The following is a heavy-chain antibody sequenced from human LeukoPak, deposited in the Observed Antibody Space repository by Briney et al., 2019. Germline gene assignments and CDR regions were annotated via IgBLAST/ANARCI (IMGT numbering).Heavy chain of an antibody. CDR2: IYYSGIT. CDR3: ARDRSSYYYDSSGML. D-gene: IGHD3-22*01. V-gene: IGHV4-59*01. CDR1: GDSISNYY. J-gene: IGHJ4*02. Sequence: SETLSLTCTVSGDSISNYYWSWLRQPPGKGVEWLGYIYYSGITNYNPSLKSRVTISLDTSNQFSLKVRSVTAADTAVYYCARDRSSYYYDSSGMLWGQGTLVTVSS.